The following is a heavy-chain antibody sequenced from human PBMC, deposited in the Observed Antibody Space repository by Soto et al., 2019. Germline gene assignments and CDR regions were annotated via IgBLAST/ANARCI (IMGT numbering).Heavy chain of an antibody. CDR2: INHSGST. V-gene: IGHV4-34*01. D-gene: IGHD3-10*01. CDR3: ARARPITMVRGVIRGANYYYYMDV. J-gene: IGHJ6*03. CDR1: GGSFSGYY. Sequence: SETLSLTCAAYGGSFSGYYWSWIRQPPGKGLEWIGEINHSGSTNYNPSLKSRVTISVDTSQNQFSLKLSSVTAADTAVYYCARARPITMVRGVIRGANYYYYMDVWGKGTTVTVSS.